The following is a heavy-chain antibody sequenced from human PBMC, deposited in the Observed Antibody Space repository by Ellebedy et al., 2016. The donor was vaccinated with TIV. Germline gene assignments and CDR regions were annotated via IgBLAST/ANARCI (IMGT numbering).Heavy chain of an antibody. CDR3: AKDLREYSNRIDY. Sequence: GGSLRLSXAASGFTFSSYGMHWVRQAPGKGLEWVAVISYDGSNKYYADSVKGRFTISRDNSKNTLDLQMNSLRAEDTAVYYCAKDLREYSNRIDYWGQGTLVTVSS. V-gene: IGHV3-30*18. J-gene: IGHJ4*02. CDR1: GFTFSSYG. D-gene: IGHD6-6*01. CDR2: ISYDGSNK.